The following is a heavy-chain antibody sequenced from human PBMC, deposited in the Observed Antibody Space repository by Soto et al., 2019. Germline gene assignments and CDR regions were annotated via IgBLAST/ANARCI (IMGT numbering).Heavy chain of an antibody. CDR1: GGSISSYY. V-gene: IGHV4-59*01. CDR2: IYYSGST. Sequence: SETLSLTCTVSGGSISSYYWSWIRQPPGKGLEWIGYIYYSGSTNYNPSLKSRVTISVDTSKNQFSLKLSSVTAADTAVYYCARAGGSYYYGMDVWGQGTTVTVSS. CDR3: ARAGGSYYYGMDV. D-gene: IGHD3-16*01. J-gene: IGHJ6*02.